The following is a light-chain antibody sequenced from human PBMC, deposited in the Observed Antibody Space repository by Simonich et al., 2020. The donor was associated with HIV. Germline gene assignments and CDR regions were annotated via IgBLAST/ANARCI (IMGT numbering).Light chain of an antibody. Sequence: NFMLTQPHSVSESPGKTVTISCSRSSGSLASNYVQWYQQRPGSAPTTVIYEDNQRPSGFPDRFSGSIDSSSNSAPLTISGLKTEDEADYYCQSYDSSNHVIFGGGTKLTVL. J-gene: IGLJ2*01. CDR2: EDN. V-gene: IGLV6-57*03. CDR3: QSYDSSNHVI. CDR1: SGSLASNY.